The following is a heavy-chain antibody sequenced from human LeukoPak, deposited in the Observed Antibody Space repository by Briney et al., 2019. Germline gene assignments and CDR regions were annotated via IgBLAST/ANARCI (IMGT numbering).Heavy chain of an antibody. CDR2: ISGSGGST. CDR1: GFTFSSYA. J-gene: IGHJ4*02. V-gene: IGHV3-23*01. D-gene: IGHD6-13*01. Sequence: GGSLRLSCAASGFTFSSYAMSWVRQAPGKGLEWVSAISGSGGSTYYADSVKGRFTISRDNSKNTLYLQMNGLRAEDTAVYYCAKDSGIAAAGTKDYWGQGTLVTVSS. CDR3: AKDSGIAAAGTKDY.